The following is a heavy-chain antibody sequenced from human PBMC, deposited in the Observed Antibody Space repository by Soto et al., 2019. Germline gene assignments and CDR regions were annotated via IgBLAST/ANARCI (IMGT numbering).Heavy chain of an antibody. Sequence: GGSLRLSCTASGFTVSRNYMSWVREAPGKGLEWVSVIYSGGTTYYADSVKGRLTISRDNSKNTLYLQMNSLRAEDTAVYYCARGGSASGGYYYYVMDVWGQGTTVTVSS. CDR1: GFTVSRNY. CDR2: IYSGGTT. CDR3: ARGGSASGGYYYYVMDV. D-gene: IGHD3-16*01. V-gene: IGHV3-66*01. J-gene: IGHJ6*02.